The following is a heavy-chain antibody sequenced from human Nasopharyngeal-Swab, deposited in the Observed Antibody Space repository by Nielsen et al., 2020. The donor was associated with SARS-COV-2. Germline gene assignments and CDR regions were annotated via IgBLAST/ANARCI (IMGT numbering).Heavy chain of an antibody. Sequence: GSLRLSCTVSGGSISSYYWSWIRQPPGKGLEWIGYIYYSGSTNYNPSLKSRVTISVDTSKNQFSLKLSSVTAADTAVYYCASVRLGPTSYYDSSGYHDAFDIWGQGTMVTVSS. CDR3: ASVRLGPTSYYDSSGYHDAFDI. CDR1: GGSISSYY. CDR2: IYYSGST. J-gene: IGHJ3*02. V-gene: IGHV4-59*01. D-gene: IGHD3-22*01.